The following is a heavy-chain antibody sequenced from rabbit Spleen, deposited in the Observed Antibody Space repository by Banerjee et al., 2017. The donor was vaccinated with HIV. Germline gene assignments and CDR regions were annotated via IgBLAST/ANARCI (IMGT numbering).Heavy chain of an antibody. CDR1: GFSFSSSYY. J-gene: IGHJ4*01. D-gene: IGHD3-1*01. V-gene: IGHV1S45*01. Sequence: QEQLVESGGGLVQPEGSLTLTCTASGFSFSSSYYMCWVRQAPGKGLEWIGCIDTGSGSTYYANWAKGRFTISKTSSTTVTLQMTSLTAADTATYFCARDPYHDNNNLWGPGTLVTVS. CDR2: IDTGSGST. CDR3: ARDPYHDNNNL.